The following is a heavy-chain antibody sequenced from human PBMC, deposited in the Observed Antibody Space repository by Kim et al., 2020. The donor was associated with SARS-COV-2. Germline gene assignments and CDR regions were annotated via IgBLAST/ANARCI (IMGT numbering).Heavy chain of an antibody. D-gene: IGHD6-13*01. Sequence: GESLKISCKGSGYSFTSYWISWVRQMPGKGLEWMGRIDPSDSYTNYSPSFQGHVTISADKSISTAYLQWSSLKASDTAMYYCASISLAAAGTFGGYYYYYGMDVWGQGTTVTVSS. CDR2: IDPSDSYT. J-gene: IGHJ6*02. CDR3: ASISLAAAGTFGGYYYYYGMDV. CDR1: GYSFTSYW. V-gene: IGHV5-10-1*01.